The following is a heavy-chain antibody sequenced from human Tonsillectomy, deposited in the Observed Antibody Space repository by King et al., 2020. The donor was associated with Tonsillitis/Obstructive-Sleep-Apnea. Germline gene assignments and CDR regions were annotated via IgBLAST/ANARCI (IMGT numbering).Heavy chain of an antibody. J-gene: IGHJ6*03. V-gene: IGHV3-49*05. D-gene: IGHD3-16*01. CDR2: IGSKASGGTT. CDR1: GFTFGDYA. Sequence: VQLVESGGDLVKPGRSLRLSCTASGFTFGDYAMSWFRQAPGKGLEWVGFIGSKASGGTTEYAASVKGRFTISRDDSKSIAYLQMSGRKTEDTAVYYCTRDMIYYMDVWGNGTTVTVSS. CDR3: TRDMIYYMDV.